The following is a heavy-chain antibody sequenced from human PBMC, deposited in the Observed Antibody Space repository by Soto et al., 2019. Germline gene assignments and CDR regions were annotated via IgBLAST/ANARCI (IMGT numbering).Heavy chain of an antibody. CDR2: ITDNGGST. Sequence: GGSVRLSCAASGFTFRRDGMSWVRESPGKGLEWVSLITDNGGSTYYADSVKGRFTISRDNTKNTLFLQMNSLRAEDTAVYYCAKERATTTAFDYWGQGALVTVSS. D-gene: IGHD4-17*01. CDR3: AKERATTTAFDY. V-gene: IGHV3-23*01. CDR1: GFTFRRDG. J-gene: IGHJ4*02.